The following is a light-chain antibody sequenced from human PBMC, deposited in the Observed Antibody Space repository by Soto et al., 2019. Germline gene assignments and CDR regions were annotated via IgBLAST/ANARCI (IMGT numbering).Light chain of an antibody. CDR1: QSLLYSSNNKNY. CDR3: QQYYATPLT. Sequence: DFVMTQSPDSLALSLGERATINCKSSQSLLYSSNNKNYLGWYQQKPGQPPKLLISWASDRGSAVPDRFSGSGSVTDFTLTISNLQPEDVAVYYCQQYYATPLTFGGGTRVEIK. V-gene: IGKV4-1*01. J-gene: IGKJ4*01. CDR2: WAS.